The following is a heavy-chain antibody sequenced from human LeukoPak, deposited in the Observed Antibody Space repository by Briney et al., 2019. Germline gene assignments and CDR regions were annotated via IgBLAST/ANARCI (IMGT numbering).Heavy chain of an antibody. CDR1: GYSFTSYW. V-gene: IGHV5-51*01. D-gene: IGHD5-24*01. CDR3: ARQTLVGASRDGYSDY. Sequence: GESLQISCKGSGYSFTSYWIGWVRQMPGKGLEWMVIIYPGDSDTRYSPSFQGQVTISADKSISTAYLQWSSLKASDTAMYYCARQTLVGASRDGYSDYWGQGTLVTVSS. J-gene: IGHJ4*02. CDR2: IYPGDSDT.